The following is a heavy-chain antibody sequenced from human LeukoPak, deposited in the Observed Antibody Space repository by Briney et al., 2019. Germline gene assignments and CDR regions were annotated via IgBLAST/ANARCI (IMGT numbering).Heavy chain of an antibody. CDR2: INPNSGGT. CDR3: ARDVSPHYYDSSGYLGY. Sequence: ASVKVSCKASGYTFTGYYMHWVRQAPGQGLELMGRINPNSGGTNYAQEFQGRVTMTRDTSISTAYMELSRLRSDDTAVYYCARDVSPHYYDSSGYLGYWGQGTLVTVSS. CDR1: GYTFTGYY. V-gene: IGHV1-2*06. D-gene: IGHD3-22*01. J-gene: IGHJ4*02.